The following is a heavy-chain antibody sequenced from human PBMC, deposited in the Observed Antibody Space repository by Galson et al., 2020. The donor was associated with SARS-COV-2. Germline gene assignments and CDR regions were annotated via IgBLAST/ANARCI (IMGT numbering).Heavy chain of an antibody. CDR3: ARGSGDFWSGYYPVHGNYYYYGMDV. D-gene: IGHD3-3*01. CDR2: IIPIFGTA. J-gene: IGHJ6*02. CDR1: GGTFSSYA. V-gene: IGHV1-69*13. Sequence: SVKVSCKASGGTFSSYAISWVRQAPGQGLEWMGGIIPIFGTANYAQKFQGRVTITADESTSTAYMELSSLRSEDTAVYYCARGSGDFWSGYYPVHGNYYYYGMDVWGQGTTVTVSS.